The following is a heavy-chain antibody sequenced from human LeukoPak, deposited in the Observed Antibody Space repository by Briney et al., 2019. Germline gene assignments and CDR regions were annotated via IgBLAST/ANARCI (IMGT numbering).Heavy chain of an antibody. Sequence: PGGSLRLSCAASGFTFSSYSMNWVRQAPGKGVEWVSYISSSSTIYYADSVKGRFTISRDNAKNSLYLQMNSLRAEDTAVYYCASPLVGANPWGQGTLVTVSS. D-gene: IGHD1-26*01. V-gene: IGHV3-48*04. CDR1: GFTFSSYS. CDR3: ASPLVGANP. CDR2: ISSSSTI. J-gene: IGHJ5*02.